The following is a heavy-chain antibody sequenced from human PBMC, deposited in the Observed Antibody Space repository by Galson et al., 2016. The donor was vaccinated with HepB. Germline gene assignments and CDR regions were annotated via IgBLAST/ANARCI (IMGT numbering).Heavy chain of an antibody. J-gene: IGHJ4*02. D-gene: IGHD2-15*01. Sequence: SVKVSCKVSGGTFSSYAITWVRQAPGQGFEWMGRIIPMLGVPNYAQEFQDRLKIAADRSTSTVVLELSSLRSEDTAVYYCTRVACSGDNCHLAYWGQGTLVIVSS. CDR2: IIPMLGVP. CDR1: GGTFSSYA. CDR3: TRVACSGDNCHLAY. V-gene: IGHV1-69*04.